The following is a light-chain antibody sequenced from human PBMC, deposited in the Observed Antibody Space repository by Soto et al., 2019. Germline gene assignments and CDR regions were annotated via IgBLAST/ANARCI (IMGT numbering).Light chain of an antibody. CDR3: QQYYNWRT. Sequence: EVVLTQSPATLSLSPGGSATLSCRASQNVDNYLAWYQQKPGQAPRLLIYGASTRATDAPARFSGGGSGTEFTLTISSLQSEDFAIYFRQQYYNWRTFGQGTRLELK. CDR1: QNVDNY. CDR2: GAS. V-gene: IGKV3-15*01. J-gene: IGKJ5*01.